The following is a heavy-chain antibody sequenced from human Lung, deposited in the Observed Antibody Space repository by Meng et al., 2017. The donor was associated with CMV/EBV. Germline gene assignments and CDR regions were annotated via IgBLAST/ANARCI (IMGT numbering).Heavy chain of an antibody. V-gene: IGHV2-5*01. D-gene: IGHD3-3*01. CDR3: AHRIFWSGYYDY. CDR2: IYWNEEK. CDR1: GFSISNDGVG. Sequence: FSGFSISNDGVGVGWIRQPPGKDLEWFEIIYWNEEKRYRQYLRNRLTVTKDTSKNQVVLTMTNMDPVDTATYYCAHRIFWSGYYDYWGQGILVTVSS. J-gene: IGHJ4*02.